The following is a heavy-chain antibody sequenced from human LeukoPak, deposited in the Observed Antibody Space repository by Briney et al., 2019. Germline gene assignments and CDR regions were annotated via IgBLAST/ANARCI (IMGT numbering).Heavy chain of an antibody. J-gene: IGHJ3*02. V-gene: IGHV1-69*04. CDR1: GGTFSSYA. CDR3: ASGRLDFGDHEAFDI. D-gene: IGHD4-17*01. Sequence: SVKVSCKASGGTFSSYAISWVRQAPGQGLECMGRIIPILDITNYAQKFQGRVTITADKSTSTAYMELSSLRSEDTAVFYCASGRLDFGDHEAFDIWGQGTMVTVSS. CDR2: IIPILDIT.